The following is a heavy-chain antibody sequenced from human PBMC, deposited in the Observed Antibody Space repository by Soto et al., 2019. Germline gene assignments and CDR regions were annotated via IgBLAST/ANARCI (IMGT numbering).Heavy chain of an antibody. CDR1: GFTFSSYA. CDR2: ISYDGSNK. J-gene: IGHJ1*01. D-gene: IGHD6-13*01. V-gene: IGHV3-30-3*01. Sequence: GGSLRLSCAASGFTFSSYAMHWVRQAPGKGLEWVAVISYDGSNKYYADSVKGRFTISRDNSKNTLYLQMNSLRAEDTAVYYCARDSRGAAAGTVQHWGQGTLVTVSS. CDR3: ARDSRGAAAGTVQH.